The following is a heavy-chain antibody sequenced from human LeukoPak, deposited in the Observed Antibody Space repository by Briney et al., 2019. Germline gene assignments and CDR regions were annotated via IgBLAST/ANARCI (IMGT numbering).Heavy chain of an antibody. CDR3: ARGLDVSSGHFDY. D-gene: IGHD3-22*01. J-gene: IGHJ4*02. CDR1: GYTFTDYS. V-gene: IGHV1-69*13. CDR2: IIPIFGTA. Sequence: SVKVSCKASGYTFTDYSVNWVRQAPGQGLEWMGGIIPIFGTANYAQKFQGRVTITADESTSTAYMELSSLRSEDTAVYYCARGLDVSSGHFDYWGQGTLVTVSS.